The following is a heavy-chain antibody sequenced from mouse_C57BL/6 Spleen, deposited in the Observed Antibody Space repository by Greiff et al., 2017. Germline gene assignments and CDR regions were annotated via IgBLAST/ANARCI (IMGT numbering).Heavy chain of an antibody. CDR2: IRNKANGYTT. CDR1: GFTFTDYY. V-gene: IGHV7-3*01. CDR3: ASFYYYGSSYDAMDY. J-gene: IGHJ4*01. Sequence: EVHLVESGGGLVQPGGSLSLSCAASGFTFTDYYMSWVRQPPGKALEWLGFIRNKANGYTTEYSASVKGRFTLSRDNSQSILYLQMNALRAEDSATYYCASFYYYGSSYDAMDYWGQGTSVTVSS. D-gene: IGHD1-1*01.